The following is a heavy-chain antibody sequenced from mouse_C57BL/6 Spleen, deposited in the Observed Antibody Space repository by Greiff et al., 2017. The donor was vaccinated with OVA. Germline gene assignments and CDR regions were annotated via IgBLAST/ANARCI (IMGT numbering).Heavy chain of an antibody. Sequence: QVQLQQSGAELVKPGASVKLSCKASGYTFTSYWMQWVKQRPGQGLEWIGEIDPSDSYTNYNQKFKGKATLTVDTSSSTAYMQLSSLTSEDSAVYYCARLRDYGYFDYWGQGTTLTVSS. CDR1: GYTFTSYW. V-gene: IGHV1-50*01. CDR3: ARLRDYGYFDY. J-gene: IGHJ2*01. D-gene: IGHD2-4*01. CDR2: IDPSDSYT.